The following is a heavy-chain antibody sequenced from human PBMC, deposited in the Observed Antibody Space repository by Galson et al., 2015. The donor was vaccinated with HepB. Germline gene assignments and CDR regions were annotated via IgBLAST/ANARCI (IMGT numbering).Heavy chain of an antibody. CDR3: ALGRGYYGMDV. Sequence: SVKVSCKASGYTFSSYGITWVRQAPGQGLEWMGWISGYNGNTNSAQKFQGRVTMTTDTPTSTGYMELRSLRAEDTAVYYCALGRGYYGMDVWGQGTTVTVSS. V-gene: IGHV1-18*04. D-gene: IGHD2-15*01. CDR2: ISGYNGNT. J-gene: IGHJ6*02. CDR1: GYTFSSYG.